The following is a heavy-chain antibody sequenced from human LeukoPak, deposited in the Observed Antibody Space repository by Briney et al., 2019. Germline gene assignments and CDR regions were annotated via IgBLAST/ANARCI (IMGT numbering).Heavy chain of an antibody. CDR3: ARDQEGFDY. Sequence: ASVKVYCKASGYTFTSNYIHWVRQAPGQGLEWMGMIYPRDGSTSYAQKFQGRVTVTRDTSTSTVHMELSGLRSEDTAVYYCARDQEGFDYWGQGTLVTVSS. CDR1: GYTFTSNY. J-gene: IGHJ4*02. CDR2: IYPRDGST. V-gene: IGHV1-46*01.